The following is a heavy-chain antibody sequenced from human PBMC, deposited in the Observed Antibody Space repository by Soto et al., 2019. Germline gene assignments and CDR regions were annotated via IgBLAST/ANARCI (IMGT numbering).Heavy chain of an antibody. V-gene: IGHV3-33*01. CDR2: IWYDGSNK. CDR1: GFTFSSYG. J-gene: IGHJ4*02. D-gene: IGHD3-22*01. Sequence: GGSLRLSCAASGFTFSSYGMHWVRQAPGKGLEWVAVIWYDGSNKYYADSVKGRFTISRDNSKNTLYLQMNSLRAEDTAVYYCARDRYYYDSSGYYYSYWGQGTLVTVSS. CDR3: ARDRYYYDSSGYYYSY.